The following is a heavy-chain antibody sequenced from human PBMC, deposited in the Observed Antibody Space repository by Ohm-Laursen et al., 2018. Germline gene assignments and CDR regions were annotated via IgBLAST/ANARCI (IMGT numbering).Heavy chain of an antibody. Sequence: SLRLSCAASGFTFSSHRMHWVRQAPGKGLVWVSRVNSDGSSTTYADSVKGRFTISKDNAKNTLYLQMNSLRPEDTAVYYCAFRIGWGQGTLVTVSS. CDR3: AFRIG. CDR2: VNSDGSST. CDR1: GFTFSSHR. V-gene: IGHV3-74*01. D-gene: IGHD2-15*01. J-gene: IGHJ3*01.